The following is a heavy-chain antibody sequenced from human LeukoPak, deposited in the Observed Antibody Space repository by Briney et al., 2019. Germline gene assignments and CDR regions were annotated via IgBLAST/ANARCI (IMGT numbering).Heavy chain of an antibody. CDR1: GYTFTSYA. Sequence: ASVKVSCKASGYTFTSYAISWVRQAPGQGLEWMGGIIPIFGTANYAQKFQGRVTITTDESTSTAYMELSSLRSEDTAVYYCATGRWGKVEYGGYDWTPLSDYWGQGTLVTVSS. CDR3: ATGRWGKVEYGGYDWTPLSDY. J-gene: IGHJ4*02. D-gene: IGHD5-12*01. V-gene: IGHV1-69*05. CDR2: IIPIFGTA.